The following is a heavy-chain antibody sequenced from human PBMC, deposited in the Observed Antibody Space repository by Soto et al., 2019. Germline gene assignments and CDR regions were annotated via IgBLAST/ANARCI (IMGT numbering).Heavy chain of an antibody. CDR3: ARASYRGDYYYGMDV. Sequence: SETLSLTCAVYGGSFSDYYWSWIRQPPGKGLEWIGEINHSGSTNYNASLKSRVTISVDTSKKQFSLKLRSVSAADTAVYFCARASYRGDYYYGMDVWGQGTTVTV. J-gene: IGHJ6*02. V-gene: IGHV4-34*01. CDR2: INHSGST. D-gene: IGHD3-10*01. CDR1: GGSFSDYY.